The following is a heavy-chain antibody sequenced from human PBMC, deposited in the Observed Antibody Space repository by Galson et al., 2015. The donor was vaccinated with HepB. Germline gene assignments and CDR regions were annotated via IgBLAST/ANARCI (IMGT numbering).Heavy chain of an antibody. V-gene: IGHV4-31*03. CDR3: ARSPSHYSNLQFDY. CDR1: GGSISSGGYY. J-gene: IGHJ4*02. Sequence: LSLTCTVSGGSISSGGYYWSWIRQHPGKGLEWIGYIYYSGSTYYNPSLKSRVTISVDTSKNQFSLKLSSVTAADTAVYYCARSPSHYSNLQFDYWGQGTLVTVSS. CDR2: IYYSGST. D-gene: IGHD4-11*01.